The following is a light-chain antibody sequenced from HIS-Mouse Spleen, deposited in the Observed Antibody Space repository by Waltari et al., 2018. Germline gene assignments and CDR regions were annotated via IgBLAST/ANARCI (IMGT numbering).Light chain of an antibody. V-gene: IGLV2-14*01. CDR2: EVS. CDR3: SSYTSSSTLV. J-gene: IGLJ3*02. Sequence: QSALTQPASVSGSPGQSITISCTGTSSDVGGYNYVSWYQQHPGKAPKLMIYEVSNRPSGVTNRFAGSKSGTTASLTISGLQAEDGADYYCSSYTSSSTLVFGGVTKLTVL. CDR1: SSDVGGYNY.